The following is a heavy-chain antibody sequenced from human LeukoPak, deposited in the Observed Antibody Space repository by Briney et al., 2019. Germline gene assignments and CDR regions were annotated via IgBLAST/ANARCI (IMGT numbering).Heavy chain of an antibody. J-gene: IGHJ6*03. Sequence: ASVKVSCKASGYTFTSYDINWVRQATGQGLEWMGWMNPNSGNTGYAQKFQGRVTMTRNTSISTAYMELSSLRSEDTAVYYCARILGGSSWYSFYYYMDVWGKGTTVTVSS. CDR3: ARILGGSSWYSFYYYMDV. CDR2: MNPNSGNT. CDR1: GYTFTSYD. V-gene: IGHV1-8*01. D-gene: IGHD6-13*01.